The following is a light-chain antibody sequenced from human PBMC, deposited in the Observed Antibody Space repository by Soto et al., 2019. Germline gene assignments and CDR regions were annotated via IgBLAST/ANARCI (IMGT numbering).Light chain of an antibody. CDR1: SSNIGAGYD. CDR2: GNS. Sequence: QSALTQPPSVSGAPGQRVTISCTGSSSNIGAGYDVHWYQQLPGTAPKLLIYGNSNRPSGVPDRFSGSKSGTSASLAITGLQAEDEADYYCQSYDSSLSRLFGGGTKLTVL. CDR3: QSYDSSLSRL. J-gene: IGLJ2*01. V-gene: IGLV1-40*01.